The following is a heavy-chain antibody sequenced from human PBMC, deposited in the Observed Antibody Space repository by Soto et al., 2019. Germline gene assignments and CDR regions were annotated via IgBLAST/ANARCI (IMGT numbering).Heavy chain of an antibody. V-gene: IGHV3-48*02. D-gene: IGHD2-15*01. J-gene: IGHJ4*02. CDR2: ITSTSSTN. CDR3: AGPLGYCAGGTCYPGNF. Sequence: GGSLRLSCAASGLTFSTYSMNWVRQAPGKGLEWVSYITSTSSTNYYAASVEGRFTISRDNGKNSLYLQMHSLRDEDTAVYYCAGPLGYCAGGTCYPGNFWGQGTLVTVSS. CDR1: GLTFSTYS.